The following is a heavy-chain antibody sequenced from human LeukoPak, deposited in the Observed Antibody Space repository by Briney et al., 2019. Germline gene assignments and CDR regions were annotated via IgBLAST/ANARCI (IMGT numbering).Heavy chain of an antibody. CDR1: GGAFSSYA. CDR3: ARGRGGHYYMDV. Sequence: GASVKVSCKASGGAFSSYAISWVRQAPGQGLEWMGGIIPIFGTANYAQKFQGRVTITTDESTSTAYMELSSLRSEDTAVYYCARGRGGHYYMDVWGKGTTVTVSS. V-gene: IGHV1-69*05. D-gene: IGHD2-15*01. J-gene: IGHJ6*03. CDR2: IIPIFGTA.